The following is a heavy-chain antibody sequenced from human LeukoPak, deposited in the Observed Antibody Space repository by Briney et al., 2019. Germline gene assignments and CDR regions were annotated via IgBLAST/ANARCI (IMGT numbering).Heavy chain of an antibody. V-gene: IGHV3-30*18. J-gene: IGHJ5*02. CDR1: GFTFSSYG. CDR2: ISYDGSNK. Sequence: GGSLRLSCAASGFTFSSYGMHWVRQAPGKGLEWVAVISYDGSNKYYADSVKGRFTISRDNSKNTLYLQMNSLRAEDTAVYYCAKNGQYYDFWSGYPNWFDPWGQGTLVTVSS. D-gene: IGHD3-3*01. CDR3: AKNGQYYDFWSGYPNWFDP.